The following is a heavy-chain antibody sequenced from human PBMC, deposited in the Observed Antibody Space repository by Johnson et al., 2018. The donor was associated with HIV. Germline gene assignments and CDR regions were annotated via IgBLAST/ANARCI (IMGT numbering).Heavy chain of an antibody. V-gene: IGHV3-30-3*01. J-gene: IGHJ3*02. CDR3: ARDPPWPMRNAFDI. D-gene: IGHD5-12*01. CDR1: GFSFSSYN. Sequence: QVHLVESGGGVVQPGKSLRLTCATSGFSFSSYNMHWVRQAPGKELEWVAVISHEGIHKFYADSVKGRFTISRDNSNNNLFLEMNSLRTDDTAVYYCARDPPWPMRNAFDIWGQGTLVTVSS. CDR2: ISHEGIHK.